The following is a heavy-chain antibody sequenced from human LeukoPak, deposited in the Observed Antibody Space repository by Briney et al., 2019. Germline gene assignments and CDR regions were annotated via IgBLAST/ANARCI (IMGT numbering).Heavy chain of an antibody. CDR2: ISGSGGTT. CDR1: GFTFSSYA. Sequence: PGGSLRLSCAASGFTFSSYAMSWVRQAPGKGLQWVSGISGSGGTTYYADSVKGRFAISRDNSKNTLYLQINSLRADDTAVYYCAKSSWVTLVPAAQGDHWGQGTLVTVSS. CDR3: AKSSWVTLVPAAQGDH. V-gene: IGHV3-23*01. D-gene: IGHD2-2*01. J-gene: IGHJ4*02.